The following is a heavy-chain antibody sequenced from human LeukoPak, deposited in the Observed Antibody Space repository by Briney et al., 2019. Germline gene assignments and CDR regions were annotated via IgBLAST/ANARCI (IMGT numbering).Heavy chain of an antibody. CDR1: GGSVSSGSYS. D-gene: IGHD6-13*01. Sequence: SETLSLTCTVSGGSVSSGSYSWSWIRQPPGKGLEWIGYIHYSGNINSNPSLKSRVTLSVDTSKNQFSLKLNSVTAADTAVYYCARSPRQQLGPPDYWGQGTLVTVSS. CDR3: ARSPRQQLGPPDY. V-gene: IGHV4-61*01. CDR2: IHYSGNI. J-gene: IGHJ4*02.